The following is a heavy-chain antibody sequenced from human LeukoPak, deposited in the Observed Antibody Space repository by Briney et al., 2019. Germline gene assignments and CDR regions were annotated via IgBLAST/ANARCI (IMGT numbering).Heavy chain of an antibody. J-gene: IGHJ4*02. D-gene: IGHD3-10*01. CDR3: AKHYGSGTYYNYLDY. V-gene: IGHV3-23*01. CDR2: ISSNGGGT. Sequence: PGRSLRLSCAASGFTFSSYAMSWVRRAPGKGLEWVSAISSNGGGTFYADSVKGQFTISRDNSQNTLYLQMNSLRAEDTAIYYCAKHYGSGTYYNYLDYWGQGTLVTVSS. CDR1: GFTFSSYA.